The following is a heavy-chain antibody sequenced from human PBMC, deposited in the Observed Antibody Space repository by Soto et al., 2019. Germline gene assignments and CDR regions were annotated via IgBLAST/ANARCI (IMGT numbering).Heavy chain of an antibody. D-gene: IGHD2-21*01. V-gene: IGHV1-18*01. CDR1: GYTFTSYG. J-gene: IGHJ3*02. Sequence: ASVKLSCKASGYTFTSYGSSWVRQAPGQGLEWMGWISAYNGNTNYAQKLQGRVTMTTDTSTSTAYMELRSLRSDDTAVYYCARDQIVVVIASNDAFDIWGQGTMVTVSS. CDR3: ARDQIVVVIASNDAFDI. CDR2: ISAYNGNT.